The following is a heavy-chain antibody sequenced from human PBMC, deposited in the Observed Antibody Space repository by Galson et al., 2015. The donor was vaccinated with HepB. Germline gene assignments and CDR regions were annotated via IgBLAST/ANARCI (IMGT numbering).Heavy chain of an antibody. CDR3: ARALDSESSTWYEVYYYGMDA. Sequence: SLRLSCAASGFTFSSYGMHWVRQAPGKGLEWVAVIWYDGSKKYYADPVKGRFTISRDNSKNTLYLQMNSLRAEDTAVYYCARALDSESSTWYEVYYYGMDAWGQGTTVTVSS. V-gene: IGHV3-33*01. D-gene: IGHD6-13*01. CDR2: IWYDGSKK. CDR1: GFTFSSYG. J-gene: IGHJ6*02.